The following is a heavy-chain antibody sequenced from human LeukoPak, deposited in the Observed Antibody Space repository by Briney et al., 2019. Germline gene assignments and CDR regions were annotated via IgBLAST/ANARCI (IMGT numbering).Heavy chain of an antibody. CDR2: IKEDGSEK. Sequence: PGGSLRLSCAASGFTFSSHWMSWVRQAPGKGLEWVAKIKEDGSEKYYVDSVKGRFTISRDNAKNSLYLQMNSLRGEDTAVYYCARSTTLLDWGQGTLVTVSS. J-gene: IGHJ4*02. CDR1: GFTFSSHW. CDR3: ARSTTLLD. V-gene: IGHV3-7*01. D-gene: IGHD3-10*01.